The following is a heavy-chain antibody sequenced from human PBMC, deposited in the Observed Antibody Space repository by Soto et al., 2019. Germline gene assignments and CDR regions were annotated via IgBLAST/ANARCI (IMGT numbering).Heavy chain of an antibody. J-gene: IGHJ6*02. CDR2: ISPYTGNT. CDR3: GIVDYYVTPTPQEV. V-gene: IGHV1-18*01. CDR1: GYIFVNYG. Sequence: QVQLVQSGDEVKKPGASVKVSCKASGYIFVNYGIAWVRQAPGQGLEWMGWISPYTGNTHSATKVQGRLTMTTDTSTSTSYMDLGGLTSGDTAGYYCGIVDYYVTPTPQEVWGQGTTVTVSS. D-gene: IGHD3-16*01.